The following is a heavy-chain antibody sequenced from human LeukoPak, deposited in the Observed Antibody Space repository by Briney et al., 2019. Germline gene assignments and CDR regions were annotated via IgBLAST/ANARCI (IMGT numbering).Heavy chain of an antibody. CDR2: INHSGST. D-gene: IGHD5-18*01. CDR3: ARRSMQLWLLFGGWFDP. V-gene: IGHV4-34*01. J-gene: IGHJ5*02. Sequence: PSETLSLTCAVYGGSFSGYYWSWIRQPPGKGLEWIGEINHSGSTNYNPSLKSRVTISVDTSKNQFSLKLSSVTAADTAVYYCARRSMQLWLLFGGWFDPWGQGTLVTVSS. CDR1: GGSFSGYY.